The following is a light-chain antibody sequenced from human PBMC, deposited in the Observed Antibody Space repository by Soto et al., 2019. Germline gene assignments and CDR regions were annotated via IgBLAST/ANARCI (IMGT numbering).Light chain of an antibody. CDR3: ASYAGSDNWV. CDR2: EVS. Sequence: QSALTQPASVSGSPGQSITISCTGTSSDVGGYKYVSWYQQHPDKAPKLIIFEVSNRPSGISSRFSGSKSGNTASLTISGLQAEDEADYYCASYAGSDNWVFGGGTKLTVL. J-gene: IGLJ3*02. CDR1: SSDVGGYKY. V-gene: IGLV2-14*01.